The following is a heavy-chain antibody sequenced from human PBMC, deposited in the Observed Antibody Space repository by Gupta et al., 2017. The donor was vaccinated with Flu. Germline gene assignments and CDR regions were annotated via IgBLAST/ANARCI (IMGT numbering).Heavy chain of an antibody. CDR2: MFKSGST. Sequence: QVRLQESGPRLVKPSETLSLTCTVSGGSIGSEYWSWIRQTPGKGLEWIAYMFKSGSTKYNPSLKSRVTISVDMSRTPFSLKLSSVTAADTAVYYCARDGSGRSFQIWGQGTMVTVSS. CDR1: GGSIGSEY. D-gene: IGHD6-19*01. V-gene: IGHV4-4*08. J-gene: IGHJ3*02. CDR3: ARDGSGRSFQI.